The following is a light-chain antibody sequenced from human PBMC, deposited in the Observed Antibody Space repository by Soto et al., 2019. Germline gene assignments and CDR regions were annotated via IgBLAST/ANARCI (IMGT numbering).Light chain of an antibody. CDR1: SSDVGGYNY. CDR3: NSYAGSNNWV. J-gene: IGLJ3*02. CDR2: EVS. V-gene: IGLV2-8*01. Sequence: QSALTQPPSASGSPGQSVTISCTGTSSDVGGYNYVSWYQQHPGKAPKLMIYEVSKRPSGVPDRFSGSKSGHTASLTVSGLQAGDEADYYCNSYAGSNNWVFGGGTKVTVL.